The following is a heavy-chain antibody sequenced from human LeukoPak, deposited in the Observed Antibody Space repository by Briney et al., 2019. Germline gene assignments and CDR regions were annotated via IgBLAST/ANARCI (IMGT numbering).Heavy chain of an antibody. D-gene: IGHD4-11*01. J-gene: IGHJ6*02. V-gene: IGHV4-59*12. CDR3: ARVLTGPSYYYGMDV. Sequence: SETLSLTCTVSGGSISSYYWSWIRQPPGKGLEWIGYIYHSGSTYYNPSLKSRVTISVDRSKNQFSLKLSSVTAADTAVYYCARVLTGPSYYYGMDVWGQGTTVTVSS. CDR2: IYHSGST. CDR1: GGSISSYY.